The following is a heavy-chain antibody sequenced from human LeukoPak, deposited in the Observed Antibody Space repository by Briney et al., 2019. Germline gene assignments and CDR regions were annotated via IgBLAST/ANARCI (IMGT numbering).Heavy chain of an antibody. CDR1: GGSISSGGYY. CDR2: IYYSGST. CDR3: ARDSSGGYDSSGYYVY. V-gene: IGHV4-31*03. Sequence: ASETLSLTCTVSGGSISSGGYYWSWIRQHPGKGLEWTGYIYYSGSTYYNPSLKSRVTISVDTSKNQFSLKLSSVTAADTAVYYCARDSSGGYDSSGYYVYWGQGTLVTVSS. J-gene: IGHJ4*02. D-gene: IGHD3-22*01.